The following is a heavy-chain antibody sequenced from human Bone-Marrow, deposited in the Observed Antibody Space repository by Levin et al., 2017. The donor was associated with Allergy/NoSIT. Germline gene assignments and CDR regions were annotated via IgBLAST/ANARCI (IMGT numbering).Heavy chain of an antibody. CDR2: IYHSGST. CDR1: GGSITSSNW. Sequence: SETLSLTCAVSGGSITSSNWWPWVRQPPGKGPEWIGEIYHSGSTKYNPSLKSRVTMSVDNSKNQFSLKLSSVTAADTAVYYCAREAGAGTYKGFDYWGQGTLVTVSS. D-gene: IGHD3-10*01. V-gene: IGHV4-4*02. CDR3: AREAGAGTYKGFDY. J-gene: IGHJ4*02.